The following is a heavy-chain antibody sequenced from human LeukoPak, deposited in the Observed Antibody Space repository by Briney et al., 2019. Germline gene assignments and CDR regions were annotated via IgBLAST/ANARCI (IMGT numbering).Heavy chain of an antibody. D-gene: IGHD3-22*01. Sequence: GSLRLSCAASGFTFSSYGMHWVRQAPGKGLEWVAFIRYDGSNKYYADSVKGRFTISRDNSKNTLYLQMNSLRAEDTAVYYCAKDHYYYDNSGYYSHYWGQGTLVTVSS. CDR3: AKDHYYYDNSGYYSHY. CDR2: IRYDGSNK. J-gene: IGHJ4*02. V-gene: IGHV3-30*02. CDR1: GFTFSSYG.